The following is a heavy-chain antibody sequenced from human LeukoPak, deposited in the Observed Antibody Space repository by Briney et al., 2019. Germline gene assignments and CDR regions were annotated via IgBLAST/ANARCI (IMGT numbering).Heavy chain of an antibody. CDR1: GSRFTSYW. CDR3: ARSPELERQGVDY. V-gene: IGHV5-51*01. D-gene: IGHD1-1*01. Sequence: GVPLKISCKGSGSRFTSYWIGWVRQMPAKGMERMGIIYPGDSGTRYSPSFQGQVTISADKSISTAYLQWSSLKASDTAMYYCARSPELERQGVDYWGQGTLVTVSS. J-gene: IGHJ4*02. CDR2: IYPGDSGT.